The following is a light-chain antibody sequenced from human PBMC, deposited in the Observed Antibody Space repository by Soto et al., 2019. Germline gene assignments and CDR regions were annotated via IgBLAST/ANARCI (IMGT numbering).Light chain of an antibody. CDR1: QNIYSN. CDR3: LQYHNLWA. J-gene: IGKJ1*01. Sequence: IVMTQSPATLSVSPGERATLSCRASQNIYSNVAWYQQRPGQAPRLLIYRASTRAPGIPARFSGSGSGTEFTLTISSLQSEDFTAYSCLQYHNLWAFGQGTKVDIK. V-gene: IGKV3-15*01. CDR2: RAS.